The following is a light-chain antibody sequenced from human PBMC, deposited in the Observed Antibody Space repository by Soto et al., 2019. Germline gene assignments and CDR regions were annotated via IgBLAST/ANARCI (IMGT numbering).Light chain of an antibody. V-gene: IGKV2-30*01. Sequence: DVVMTQSPLSLPVTLGQPASISCRSTQSPLYSDGNTYLNWFQQRPGQSPRRLIYQVSNRDSGVPDRFSGSGSGTDFTLTISRVEAEDVGVYYCMQATPWPYTFGQGTKLEIK. CDR3: MQATPWPYT. J-gene: IGKJ2*01. CDR2: QVS. CDR1: QSPLYSDGNTY.